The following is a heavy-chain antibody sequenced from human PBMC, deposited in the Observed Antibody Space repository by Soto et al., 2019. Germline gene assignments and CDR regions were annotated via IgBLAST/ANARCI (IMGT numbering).Heavy chain of an antibody. J-gene: IGHJ4*02. CDR3: ASVNILTGYYLDL. V-gene: IGHV4-39*01. D-gene: IGHD3-9*01. CDR1: GGSINSGGYS. Sequence: PSETLSLTCTVSGGSINSGGYSWTWIRQPPGKGLEWIGSFYYSGGTYYNPSLKSRVTISVDTSKNQFSLKLSSVTAADTAVYYCASVNILTGYYLDLWGQGTLVTVYS. CDR2: FYYSGGT.